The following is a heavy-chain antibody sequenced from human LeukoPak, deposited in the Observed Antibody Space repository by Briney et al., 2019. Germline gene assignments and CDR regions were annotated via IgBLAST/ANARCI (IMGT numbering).Heavy chain of an antibody. J-gene: IGHJ4*02. CDR3: ARQGRYFDWPLHFDY. D-gene: IGHD3-9*01. CDR2: IYYSGST. V-gene: IGHV4-59*08. Sequence: SETLSLTCTVSDGSISSYYWSWIRQPPGKGLEWIGYIYYSGSTNYNPSLKSRVTISVDTSKNQFSLKLSSVTAADTAGYYCARQGRYFDWPLHFDYWGQGTLVTVSS. CDR1: DGSISSYY.